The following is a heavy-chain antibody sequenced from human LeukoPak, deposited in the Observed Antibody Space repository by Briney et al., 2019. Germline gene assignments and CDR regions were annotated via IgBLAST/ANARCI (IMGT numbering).Heavy chain of an antibody. D-gene: IGHD2-2*02. CDR3: ARDLGYCSSTSCHTKDWFDP. Sequence: ASVKVSCKASGYTFTGYYMHWVRQAPGQGLEWMGWINPNSGGTNYAQKLQGRVTMTTDTSTSTAYMELRSLRSDDTAVYYCARDLGYCSSTSCHTKDWFDPWGQGTLVTVSS. CDR2: INPNSGGT. V-gene: IGHV1-2*02. CDR1: GYTFTGYY. J-gene: IGHJ5*02.